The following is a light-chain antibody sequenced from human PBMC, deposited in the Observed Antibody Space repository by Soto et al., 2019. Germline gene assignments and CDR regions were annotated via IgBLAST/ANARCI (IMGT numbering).Light chain of an antibody. CDR1: QSVSSY. J-gene: IGKJ1*01. CDR2: DAS. V-gene: IGKV3-20*01. CDR3: QQYEDSPVT. Sequence: EIVMTKSQGTLSLSQGERPPLSCRASQSVSSYLAWYQQKPGQAPRLLIFDASDRATGIPDRFSGSGSGTDFTLTISRLLPEDFAVYYCQQYEDSPVTFGQGTKVDIK.